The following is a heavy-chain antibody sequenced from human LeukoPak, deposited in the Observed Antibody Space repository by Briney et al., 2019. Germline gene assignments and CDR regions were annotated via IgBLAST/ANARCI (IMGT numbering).Heavy chain of an antibody. CDR1: GGSISSSSYY. CDR2: IYYSGST. Sequence: SETLSLTCTVSGGSISSSSYYWGWIRQPPGKGLEWIGSIYYSGSTYYNPSLKSRVTISVDTSKNQFSLKLSSVTAADTAVYYCARVFRRGSSWPFDYWGQGTLVTVSS. V-gene: IGHV4-39*01. CDR3: ARVFRRGSSWPFDY. J-gene: IGHJ4*02. D-gene: IGHD6-13*01.